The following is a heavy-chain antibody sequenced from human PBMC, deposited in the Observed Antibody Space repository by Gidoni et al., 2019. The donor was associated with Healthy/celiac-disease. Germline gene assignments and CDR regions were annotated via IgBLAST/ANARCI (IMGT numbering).Heavy chain of an antibody. CDR2: IYWDDDK. CDR1: GFALSTSGVG. D-gene: IGHD5-18*01. CDR3: AHSISYSYGADY. J-gene: IGHJ4*02. Sequence: QITLKESGRPMVKATQTLTLTCTFAGFALSTSGVGVGWIRQPPGKALEWLALIYWDDDKRYSPSLKSRLTITKDTSKNQVVLTLTNMDPVDTATYYCAHSISYSYGADYWGQGTLVTVSS. V-gene: IGHV2-5*02.